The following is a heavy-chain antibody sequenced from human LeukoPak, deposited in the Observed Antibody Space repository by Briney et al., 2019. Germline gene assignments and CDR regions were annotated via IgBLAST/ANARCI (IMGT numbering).Heavy chain of an antibody. Sequence: PSETLSLTCTVSGGSISSGSYYWSWIRQPAGKGLEWIGRIYTSGSTNYNPSLKSRVTISVDKSKNQFSLKLSSVTAADTAVYYCARVPGYSSSWYADYWGQGTLVTVSS. V-gene: IGHV4-61*02. CDR3: ARVPGYSSSWYADY. CDR2: IYTSGST. CDR1: GGSISSGSYY. D-gene: IGHD6-13*01. J-gene: IGHJ4*02.